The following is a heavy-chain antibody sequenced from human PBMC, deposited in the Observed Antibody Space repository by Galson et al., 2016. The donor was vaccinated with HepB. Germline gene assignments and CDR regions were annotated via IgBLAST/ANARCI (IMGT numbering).Heavy chain of an antibody. Sequence: VGWIRQPPGKALEWLALIYWNDDKRYSPSLKSRLTITKDTSKNQVVLTVTNMDPVDTATYYCAHRPSYSSGLTPLFDYWGQGTLVTVSS. D-gene: IGHD6-19*01. CDR2: IYWNDDK. CDR3: AHRPSYSSGLTPLFDY. J-gene: IGHJ4*02. V-gene: IGHV2-5*01.